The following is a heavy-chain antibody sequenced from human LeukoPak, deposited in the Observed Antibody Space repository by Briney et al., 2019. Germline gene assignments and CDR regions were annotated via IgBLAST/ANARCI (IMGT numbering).Heavy chain of an antibody. V-gene: IGHV3-49*04. D-gene: IGHD2-15*01. CDR1: GFTFGDYA. Sequence: GGSLRLSCTASGFTFGDYAMSWVRQAPGKGLEWVGFIRSKAYGGTTEYAASVKGRFTISRDDSKSIAYLQMNGLKTEDTAVYYCTRDRSGDAVVPALYGMDVWGQGTTVTVSS. CDR2: IRSKAYGGTT. CDR3: TRDRSGDAVVPALYGMDV. J-gene: IGHJ6*02.